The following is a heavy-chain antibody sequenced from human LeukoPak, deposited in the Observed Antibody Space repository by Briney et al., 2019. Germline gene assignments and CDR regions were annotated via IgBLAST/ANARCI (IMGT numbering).Heavy chain of an antibody. CDR1: GYMFTSCW. V-gene: IGHV5-51*01. J-gene: IGHJ4*02. CDR3: ARLTGSDRWLNIDY. D-gene: IGHD5-12*01. Sequence: GESLKSSCKGSGYMFTSCWIGWVRQMPGKCLEWMGIIYPADSETRYSPSFQGQVTISADKSITTTYLQWSSLKASDTAMYYCARLTGSDRWLNIDYWGKGALITVSS. CDR2: IYPADSET.